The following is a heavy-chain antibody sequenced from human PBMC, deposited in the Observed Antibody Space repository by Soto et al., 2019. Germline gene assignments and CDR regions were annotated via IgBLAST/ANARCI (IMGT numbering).Heavy chain of an antibody. D-gene: IGHD1-20*01. CDR3: ARITGRHLDY. Sequence: EPLSLSSTVYYGSISFPNVFLSWFRQPPGKGLEWVGNFDYSGTAYFSPSLATRVTFHVDTSKNQFSLTLYSVTAADTAVYYCARITGRHLDYWGQGILVTVSS. V-gene: IGHV4-39*01. J-gene: IGHJ4*02. CDR1: YGSISFPNVF. CDR2: FDYSGTA.